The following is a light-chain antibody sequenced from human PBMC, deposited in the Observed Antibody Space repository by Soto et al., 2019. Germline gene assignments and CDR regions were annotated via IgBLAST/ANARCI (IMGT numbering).Light chain of an antibody. V-gene: IGLV2-8*01. CDR2: EVS. CDR1: SSDIGGYNY. J-gene: IGLJ2*01. Sequence: QSVLTQPPSASGSPGQSVTISCTGTSSDIGGYNYVSWYQQHPGKAPKLIIYEVSNRPSGVPDHFSGSKSGNTASLTVSGLQAEDEADYYCTSYAGSNNLVFGGGTKVTVL. CDR3: TSYAGSNNLV.